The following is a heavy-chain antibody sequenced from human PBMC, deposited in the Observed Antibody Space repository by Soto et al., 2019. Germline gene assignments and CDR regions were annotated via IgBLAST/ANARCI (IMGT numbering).Heavy chain of an antibody. CDR2: IIPIFGTA. V-gene: IGHV1-69*06. CDR3: ASVIHTITRRRVAYGTHV. CDR1: GGSFSSYA. D-gene: IGHD1-1*01. Sequence: PVKGSRKGSGGSFSSYAISWVRQAPGQGLEWMGGIIPIFGTANYAQKFQGRVTITADKSTSTAHMELSSVRSEDTAVYYYASVIHTITRRRVAYGTHVRGQAISVT. J-gene: IGHJ6*02.